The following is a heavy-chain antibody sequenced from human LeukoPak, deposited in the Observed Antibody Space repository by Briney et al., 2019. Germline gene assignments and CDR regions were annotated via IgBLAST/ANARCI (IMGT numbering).Heavy chain of an antibody. J-gene: IGHJ3*02. Sequence: ASVKVSCKASGYTFTGYYMHWVRQAPGQGLEWMGWINPNSGGTNCAQKFQGRVTMTRDTPISTAYMELSRLRSDDTAVYYCARDIYEIAARQDAFDIWGQGTMVTVSS. V-gene: IGHV1-2*02. CDR1: GYTFTGYY. CDR2: INPNSGGT. CDR3: ARDIYEIAARQDAFDI. D-gene: IGHD6-6*01.